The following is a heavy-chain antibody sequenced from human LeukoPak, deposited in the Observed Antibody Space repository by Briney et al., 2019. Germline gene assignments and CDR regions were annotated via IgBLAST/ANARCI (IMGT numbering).Heavy chain of an antibody. Sequence: PSQTLSLTCTVSGGSISSGSYYWSWLRQPAGKGLEWLGRIYTSGSTNYNPSLKSRVTISVDTSKTQFSLKLSSVTAADTAVYYCARWAYYGSGSYYNPSDYWGQGTLVTVSS. CDR2: IYTSGST. V-gene: IGHV4-61*02. D-gene: IGHD3-10*01. CDR3: ARWAYYGSGSYYNPSDY. J-gene: IGHJ4*02. CDR1: GGSISSGSYY.